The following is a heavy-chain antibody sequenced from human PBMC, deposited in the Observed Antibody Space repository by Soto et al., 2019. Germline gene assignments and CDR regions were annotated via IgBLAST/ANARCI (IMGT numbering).Heavy chain of an antibody. CDR1: GFTFSSYG. J-gene: IGHJ6*04. CDR2: ILYDGSKK. CDR3: ALDAYYDILTDV. Sequence: QVQLVESGGGVVQPGRSLRLSCAASGFTFSSYGMHWVRQAPGKGLEWVAVILYDGSKKYYADSVKGRFTISRDNSKNTLYLQMNSMRAEDTAVYYCALDAYYDILTDVCGKGTTVTVSS. V-gene: IGHV3-30*03. D-gene: IGHD3-9*01.